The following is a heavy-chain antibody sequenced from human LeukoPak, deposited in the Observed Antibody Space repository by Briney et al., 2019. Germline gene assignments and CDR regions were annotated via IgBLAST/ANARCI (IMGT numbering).Heavy chain of an antibody. CDR2: IYHSGST. CDR3: ARVCPNWFDP. V-gene: IGHV4-4*02. CDR1: GGSISSSNW. J-gene: IGHJ5*02. Sequence: SGTLSLTCAVSGGSISSSNWWSWVRQPPGEGLEWIGEIYHSGSTNYNPSLKSRVTISVDTSKNQFSLKLSSVTAADTAVYYCARVCPNWFDPWGQGTLVTVSS.